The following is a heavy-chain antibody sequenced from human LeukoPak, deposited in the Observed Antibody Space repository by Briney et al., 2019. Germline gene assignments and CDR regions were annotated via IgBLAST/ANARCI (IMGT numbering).Heavy chain of an antibody. D-gene: IGHD3-22*01. V-gene: IGHV3-9*01. CDR1: GFSIDDYA. CDR3: ARGPPLYYYDSSGYTSPPDFDY. CDR2: ISWNSGSI. J-gene: IGHJ4*02. Sequence: GGSLRLSCSASGFSIDDYAMHWIRQVPGKGLEWVSGISWNSGSIGYADSVRGRFIISRDNAKNFLYLQMNSLRAEDTAVYYCARGPPLYYYDSSGYTSPPDFDYWGQGTLVTVSS.